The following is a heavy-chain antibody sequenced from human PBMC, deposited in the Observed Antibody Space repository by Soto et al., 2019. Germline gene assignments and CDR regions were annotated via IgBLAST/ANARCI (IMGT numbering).Heavy chain of an antibody. Sequence: GSLRLSCAASGLSVSDNYMSWVRQAPGKGLEWVSIIYSDGSTYYTDSVKGRFTLSRDNFQNTLYLQMNSLRVDDTAVYYCARGGLSNFDYWGQGTLVTVSS. V-gene: IGHV3-53*01. CDR1: GLSVSDNY. CDR2: IYSDGST. J-gene: IGHJ4*02. CDR3: ARGGLSNFDY.